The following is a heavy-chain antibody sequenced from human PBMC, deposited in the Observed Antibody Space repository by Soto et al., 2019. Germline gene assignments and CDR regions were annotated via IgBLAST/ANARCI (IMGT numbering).Heavy chain of an antibody. CDR2: INHSGSA. J-gene: IGHJ4*02. CDR3: ARGLISGSHYSGGWYYFDS. CDR1: GESFSGYI. D-gene: IGHD1-26*01. Sequence: QVQLQQSGAGLLKPSETLSLTCAVSGESFSGYIWTWIRQTPGKGLQWIGQINHSGSASYNPSLXRRVNLSVHTPXSXFSXELSSVTAADTAVYYCARGLISGSHYSGGWYYFDSWGQGTQVTVSS. V-gene: IGHV4-34*01.